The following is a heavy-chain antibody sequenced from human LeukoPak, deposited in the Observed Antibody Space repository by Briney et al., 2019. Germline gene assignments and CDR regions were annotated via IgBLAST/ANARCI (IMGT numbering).Heavy chain of an antibody. Sequence: PSETLSLTCTVSGGSISSYYWSWIRQPPGKGLEWIGYIYYSGSTNYNPSLKSRVTMSVDTSKNQFSLKLSSVTAADTAVYYCATEPYYDFWSGSLYYFDYWGQGTLVTVSS. CDR1: GGSISSYY. CDR3: ATEPYYDFWSGSLYYFDY. J-gene: IGHJ4*02. V-gene: IGHV4-59*12. CDR2: IYYSGST. D-gene: IGHD3-3*01.